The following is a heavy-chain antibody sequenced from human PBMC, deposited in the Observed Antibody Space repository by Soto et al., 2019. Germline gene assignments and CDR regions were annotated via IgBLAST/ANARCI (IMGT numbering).Heavy chain of an antibody. J-gene: IGHJ4*02. Sequence: QVHRVESGGGVVQPGRSLSLACAASGFTFSTYAMHWVRQAPGQGLEWVAVMSYDGSNTYYSDSVKGRFIISRDNSKNTLYLKMNSLRGDDTAVYYCARDTGISGWSLGADYWGQGSLVTVSS. V-gene: IGHV3-30-3*01. CDR2: MSYDGSNT. CDR1: GFTFSTYA. CDR3: ARDTGISGWSLGADY. D-gene: IGHD6-19*01.